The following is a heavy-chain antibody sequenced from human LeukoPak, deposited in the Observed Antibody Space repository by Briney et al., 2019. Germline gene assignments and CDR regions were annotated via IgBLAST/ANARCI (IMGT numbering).Heavy chain of an antibody. V-gene: IGHV3-33*01. CDR2: IWYDGTNK. CDR1: GFSFTSYG. Sequence: GGSLRLSCAASGFSFTSYGMHWVRQAPGKGLEWVAVIWYDGTNKYYADSVKGRFTISRDTSNNMLYLQMNSLRAEDTAVYHCARVSEFGKSDYWGQGTLVTVSS. D-gene: IGHD4-23*01. J-gene: IGHJ4*02. CDR3: ARVSEFGKSDY.